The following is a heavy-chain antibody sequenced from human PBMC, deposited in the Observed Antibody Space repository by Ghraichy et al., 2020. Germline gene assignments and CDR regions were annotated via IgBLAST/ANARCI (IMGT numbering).Heavy chain of an antibody. J-gene: IGHJ4*02. CDR2: ISWNSGSI. D-gene: IGHD5-18*01. CDR3: AKGGYSYGDFDY. CDR1: GFTFDDYA. Sequence: GGSLRLSCAASGFTFDDYAMHWVRHAPGKGLEWVSGISWNSGSIGYADSVKGRFTISRDNAKNSLYLQMNSLRAEDTALYYCAKGGYSYGDFDYWGQGTLVTVSS. V-gene: IGHV3-9*01.